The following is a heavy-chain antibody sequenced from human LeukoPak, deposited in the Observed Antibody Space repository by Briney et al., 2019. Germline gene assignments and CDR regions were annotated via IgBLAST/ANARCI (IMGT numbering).Heavy chain of an antibody. CDR2: ISSSSSTI. CDR1: GFTFSSYS. J-gene: IGHJ6*04. D-gene: IGHD2-2*01. Sequence: GGSLRLSCAASGFTFSSYSMNWVRQAPGNGLEWVSYISSSSSTIYYADSVKGRFTISRDNAKNSLYLQMNSLRAEDTAVYYCARAKYCSSTSCYGMDVWGKGTTVTVSS. V-gene: IGHV3-48*01. CDR3: ARAKYCSSTSCYGMDV.